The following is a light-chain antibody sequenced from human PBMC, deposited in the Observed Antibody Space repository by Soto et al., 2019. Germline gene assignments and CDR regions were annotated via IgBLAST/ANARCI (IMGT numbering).Light chain of an antibody. J-gene: IGKJ2*01. Sequence: EIVLTQSPGTLSLSPGERATLSCRASHAVTNNFLAWYQQKPGQAPRLVIYGASSRPAGIPDMFSGSGAGTDFTLSISRLEPDDFAVYFCQQYGTSPGTFGQGTKLEIK. CDR1: HAVTNNF. CDR3: QQYGTSPGT. CDR2: GAS. V-gene: IGKV3-20*01.